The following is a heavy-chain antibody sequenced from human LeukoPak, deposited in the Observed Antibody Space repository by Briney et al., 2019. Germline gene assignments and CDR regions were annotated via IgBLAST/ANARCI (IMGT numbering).Heavy chain of an antibody. J-gene: IGHJ6*02. Sequence: SETLSLTCTVSGGSISSYYWSWIRQPPGKALEWIGYIYYSGSTNYNPSLKSRVTISVDTSKKQFSLKLSSVTAADTAVYYCAGGEYSSSWTSMDVWGQGTTVTVSS. CDR2: IYYSGST. CDR1: GGSISSYY. V-gene: IGHV4-59*08. D-gene: IGHD6-13*01. CDR3: AGGEYSSSWTSMDV.